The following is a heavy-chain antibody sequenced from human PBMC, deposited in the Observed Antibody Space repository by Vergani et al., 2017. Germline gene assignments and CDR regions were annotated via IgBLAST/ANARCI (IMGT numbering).Heavy chain of an antibody. Sequence: QVQLHELGPGLVKPSQTLSLTCTVPGGPIPCGSFYWSWIRQPAGKGLGWIGRIHSSGTTNYNPSLKCRVTLSVDTSKNQLSLRMTSVTAADTAVYYCARDSSRDSYKGLFDYWGQGTLVTASS. D-gene: IGHD5-24*01. CDR1: GGPIPCGSFY. CDR3: ARDSSRDSYKGLFDY. CDR2: IHSSGTT. J-gene: IGHJ4*02. V-gene: IGHV4-61*02.